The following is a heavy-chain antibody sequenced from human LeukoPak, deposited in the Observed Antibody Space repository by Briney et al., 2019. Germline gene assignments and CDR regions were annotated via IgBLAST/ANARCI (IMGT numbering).Heavy chain of an antibody. CDR1: GFSFSSYE. J-gene: IGHJ4*02. D-gene: IGHD2-15*01. V-gene: IGHV3-48*03. Sequence: GGSLRLSCAASGFSFSSYEMNWVRQAPGKGLEWVSNISPSGSTKYYADSVKGRFTISRDNAKNSLYLQMNSLRAEDTGVYYCARDLTRVVGSTRLFDYWGQGTLVTVSS. CDR3: ARDLTRVVGSTRLFDY. CDR2: ISPSGSTK.